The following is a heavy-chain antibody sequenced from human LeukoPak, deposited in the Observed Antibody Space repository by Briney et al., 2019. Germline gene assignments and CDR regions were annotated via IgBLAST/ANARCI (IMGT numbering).Heavy chain of an antibody. J-gene: IGHJ5*02. CDR3: ARAVLSTQYNWFDP. D-gene: IGHD2-2*01. CDR1: GGSISSGGYY. V-gene: IGHV4-31*03. CDR2: IYYSGST. Sequence: SQTLSLTCTVSGGSISSGGYYWSWIRQHPGKGLEWIGYIYYSGSTYYNPSLKSRVTISVDTSKNQFSLRLSSVTAADTAVYYCARAVLSTQYNWFDPWGQGTLVTVSS.